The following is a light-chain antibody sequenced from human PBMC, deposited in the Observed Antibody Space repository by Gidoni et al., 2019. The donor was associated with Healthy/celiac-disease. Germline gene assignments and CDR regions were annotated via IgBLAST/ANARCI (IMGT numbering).Light chain of an antibody. Sequence: EIVLTQSPATLSLSPGERATLACSASQSVSSYLAWYHQKPGQAPRLLIYDASNRATGIPARFSGSGSGTDFTLTISSLEPEDFAVYYCQQRSNWPPYTFGQGTKLEIK. V-gene: IGKV3-11*01. CDR1: QSVSSY. CDR2: DAS. J-gene: IGKJ2*01. CDR3: QQRSNWPPYT.